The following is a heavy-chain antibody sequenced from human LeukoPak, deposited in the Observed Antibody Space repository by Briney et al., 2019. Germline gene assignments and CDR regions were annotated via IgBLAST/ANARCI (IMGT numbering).Heavy chain of an antibody. Sequence: SETLSLTCTVSGGSISSSSYYWGWIRQPPGKGLEWIGSIYYSGSTYYNPSLKSRVTISVDTSKNQFSLKLRSVTAADTAVYYCARDAAYGDYAGVFDYWGQGTLVTVSS. D-gene: IGHD4-17*01. CDR3: ARDAAYGDYAGVFDY. CDR2: IYYSGST. J-gene: IGHJ4*02. CDR1: GGSISSSSYY. V-gene: IGHV4-39*07.